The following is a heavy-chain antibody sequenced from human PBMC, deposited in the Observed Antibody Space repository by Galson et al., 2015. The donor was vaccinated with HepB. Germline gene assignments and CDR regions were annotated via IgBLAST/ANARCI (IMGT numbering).Heavy chain of an antibody. V-gene: IGHV4-30-2*01. CDR1: GGSISSGGYS. J-gene: IGHJ2*01. CDR2: IYPSGST. CDR3: ARSYSSSWSYTYWYFDL. D-gene: IGHD6-13*01. Sequence: TLSLTCGVSGGSISSGGYSWSWIRQPPGKGLEWIGYIYPSGSTYPNPSLKSRLTISVVRSKNQFSLKLSSVTAADTAVYYCARSYSSSWSYTYWYFDLWGRGTLVTVSS.